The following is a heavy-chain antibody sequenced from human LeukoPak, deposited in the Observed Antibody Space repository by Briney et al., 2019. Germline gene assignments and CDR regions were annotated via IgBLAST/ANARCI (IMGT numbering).Heavy chain of an antibody. CDR1: GFIYSKYA. CDR3: ARDDEGSCTSASCYKWCDP. Sequence: GGSLRLSCAASGFIYSKYAMSWVRQAPGKGLEWVSSISGGGDDTYYADSVEGRFTISRDNSKNTVYLQMISLRADDTALYYCARDDEGSCTSASCYKWCDPWGQGTLVTVSS. V-gene: IGHV3-23*01. J-gene: IGHJ5*02. CDR2: ISGGGDDT. D-gene: IGHD2-2*02.